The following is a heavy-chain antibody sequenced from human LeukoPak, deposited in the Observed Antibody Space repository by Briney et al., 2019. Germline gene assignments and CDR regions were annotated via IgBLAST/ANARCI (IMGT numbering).Heavy chain of an antibody. D-gene: IGHD1-26*01. V-gene: IGHV6-1*01. CDR2: THYRSKWYN. CDR3: AREGGPLNWFDP. CDR1: GDSVSSNSAA. J-gene: IGHJ5*02. Sequence: PSQTLSLTCAISGDSVSSNSAAWNWIRQSPSRGLEWLGRTHYRSKWYNDYAVSVKSRITIKPDASKNQFSLQLNSVTPEDTAVYYCAREGGPLNWFDPWGQGTLVTVSS.